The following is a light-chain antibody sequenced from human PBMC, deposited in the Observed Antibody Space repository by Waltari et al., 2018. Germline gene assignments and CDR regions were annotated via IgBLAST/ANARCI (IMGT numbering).Light chain of an antibody. CDR2: HAS. CDR3: QKYDFLPAT. CDR1: QGVGRY. V-gene: IGKV3-20*01. J-gene: IGKJ1*01. Sequence: IVLTQSPGTLSLSRGGRATLSCRASQGVGRYLAWYQQRPGQAPRLLLYHASSRATGIPDKFSGSGSGTDFSLTVSRLEPEDFAVYYCQKYDFLPATFGQGTTVEIK.